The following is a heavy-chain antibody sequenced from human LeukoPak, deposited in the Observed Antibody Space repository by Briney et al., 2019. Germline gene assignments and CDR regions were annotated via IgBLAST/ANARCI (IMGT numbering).Heavy chain of an antibody. J-gene: IGHJ4*02. CDR1: GFTFSSYW. V-gene: IGHV3-7*01. D-gene: IGHD2-21*02. Sequence: SGGSLRLSCAASGFTFSSYWMSWVRQAPGKGLEWVANIKQDGSEKYYVDSVKGRFTISRDNAKNSLYLQMNSLRAEDTAVYYCARDKYCGGDCYLFDYWGQGTLVTVSS. CDR2: IKQDGSEK. CDR3: ARDKYCGGDCYLFDY.